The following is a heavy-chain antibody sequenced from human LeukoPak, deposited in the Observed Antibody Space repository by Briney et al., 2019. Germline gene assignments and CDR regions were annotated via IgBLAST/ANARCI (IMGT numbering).Heavy chain of an antibody. J-gene: IGHJ4*02. CDR2: TYYRSKWYN. CDR3: ARGPFLSYSSGWYTIDY. CDR1: GDSVSSNSAA. D-gene: IGHD6-19*01. Sequence: SQTLSLTCAISGDSVSSNSAAWNWIRQSPSRGLERLGRTYYRSKWYNDYAVSVKSRITINPDTSKNQFSLQLNSVTPEDTAVYYCARGPFLSYSSGWYTIDYWGQGTLVTVSS. V-gene: IGHV6-1*01.